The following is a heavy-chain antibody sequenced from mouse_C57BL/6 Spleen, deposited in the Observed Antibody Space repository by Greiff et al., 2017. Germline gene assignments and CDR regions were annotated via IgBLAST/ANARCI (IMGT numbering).Heavy chain of an antibody. CDR1: GFTFSSYG. CDR2: ISSGGSYT. Sequence: EVKLMESGGDLVKPGGSLKLSCAASGFTFSSYGMSWVRQTPDKRLEWVATISSGGSYTYYPDSVKGRFTISRDNAKNTLYLQMSSLKSEDTAMYYCARQGSSGYPYAMDYWGQGTSVTVSS. D-gene: IGHD3-2*02. V-gene: IGHV5-6*01. CDR3: ARQGSSGYPYAMDY. J-gene: IGHJ4*01.